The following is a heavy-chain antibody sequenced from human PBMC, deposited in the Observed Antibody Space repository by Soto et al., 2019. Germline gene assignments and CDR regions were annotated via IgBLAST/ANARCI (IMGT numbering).Heavy chain of an antibody. J-gene: IGHJ4*02. Sequence: PGGSLRLSCAASGFTFSSYAMHWVRQAPGKGLEYVSAISSNGGSTYYANSVKGRFTISRDNSKNTLYLQMGSLRAEDMAVYYCAREEVGATTGFDYWGQGTLVTVSS. V-gene: IGHV3-64*01. CDR2: ISSNGGST. CDR3: AREEVGATTGFDY. CDR1: GFTFSSYA. D-gene: IGHD1-26*01.